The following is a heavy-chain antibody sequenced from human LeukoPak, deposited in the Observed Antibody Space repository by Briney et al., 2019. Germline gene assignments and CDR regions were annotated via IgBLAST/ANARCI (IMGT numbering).Heavy chain of an antibody. J-gene: IGHJ4*02. CDR1: GFTFSSYS. CDR3: ARSPDWTHFDY. V-gene: IGHV3-48*04. D-gene: IGHD3/OR15-3a*01. Sequence: GGSLRLSCAASGFTFSSYSMNWVRQAPGKGLEWVSYISSSSSTIYYADSVKGRFTISRDNAKNSLYLQMNSLRAVDTAVYYCARSPDWTHFDYWGQGTLVTVSS. CDR2: ISSSSSTI.